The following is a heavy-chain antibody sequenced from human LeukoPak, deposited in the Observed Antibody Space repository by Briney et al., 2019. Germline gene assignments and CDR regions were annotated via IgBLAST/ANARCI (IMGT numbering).Heavy chain of an antibody. CDR2: IIPIFGTA. CDR1: GGTFSSYA. J-gene: IGHJ6*03. CDR3: ARGRITIFGTDYYYYYMDV. V-gene: IGHV1-69*05. Sequence: ASMKVSCKASGGTFSSYAISWVRQAPGQGLEWMGGIIPIFGTANYAQKFQGRVTITTDESTSTAYMELSSLRSEDTAVYYCARGRITIFGTDYYYYYMDVWGKGTTVTVSS. D-gene: IGHD3-3*01.